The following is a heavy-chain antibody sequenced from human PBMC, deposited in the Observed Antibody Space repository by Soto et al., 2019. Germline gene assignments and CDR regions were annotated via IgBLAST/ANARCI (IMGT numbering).Heavy chain of an antibody. J-gene: IGHJ6*02. CDR3: ARDRVDMGHYYGSGSYYYGMDV. CDR2: IIPIFGTA. V-gene: IGHV1-69*13. D-gene: IGHD3-10*01. Sequence: SVKVSCTASGGTFSSYAISWVRQAPGQGLEWMGGIIPIFGTANYAQKFQGRVTITADESTSTAYMELNSLRAEDTAVYYCARDRVDMGHYYGSGSYYYGMDVWGQGTTVTVSS. CDR1: GGTFSSYA.